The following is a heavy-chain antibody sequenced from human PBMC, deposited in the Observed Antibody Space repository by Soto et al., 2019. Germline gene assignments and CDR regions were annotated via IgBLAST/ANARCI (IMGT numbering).Heavy chain of an antibody. CDR3: VKDGCYVGWLDP. Sequence: QVQLQQSGPRLVKPSQTLILTCAISGDSVSSNSASWNWIRQSPSRGLEWLGRTYFRSKWYNESADSVKSRITINSDTSRKQFSLQLNSVTPEDTAVYYCVKDGCYVGWLDPWGQGTLVTVSS. J-gene: IGHJ5*02. CDR2: TYFRSKWYN. CDR1: GDSVSSNSAS. V-gene: IGHV6-1*01. D-gene: IGHD2-2*01.